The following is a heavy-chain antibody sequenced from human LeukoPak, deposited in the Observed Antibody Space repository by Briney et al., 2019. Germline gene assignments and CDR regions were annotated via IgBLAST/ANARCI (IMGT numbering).Heavy chain of an antibody. CDR1: GGSISSYY. V-gene: IGHV4-59*01. CDR2: IYYSGST. D-gene: IGHD4-17*01. J-gene: IGHJ3*02. Sequence: RPSETLSLTRTVSGGSISSYYWSWIRQPPGKGLEWIGYIYYSGSTTYNPSLKSRVTISIDTSKNQFSLKLTSVTAADTALYYCARGANSGDYGLDAFDIWGQGTMVIVSS. CDR3: ARGANSGDYGLDAFDI.